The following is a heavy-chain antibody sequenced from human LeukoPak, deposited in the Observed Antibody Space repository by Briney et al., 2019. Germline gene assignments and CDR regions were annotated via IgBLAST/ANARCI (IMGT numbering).Heavy chain of an antibody. V-gene: IGHV4-31*03. J-gene: IGHJ4*02. Sequence: SETLSLTCTVSGASFNSDDQYWNWIRQSPGKGLEWIGSIHPRGMLYNNPSLESRVTMSRDTSKNQFSLNLNSVTAADTAVYVCSRGLDSRKLGYWGQGILVTVSS. D-gene: IGHD3-22*01. CDR1: GASFNSDDQY. CDR3: SRGLDSRKLGY. CDR2: IHPRGML.